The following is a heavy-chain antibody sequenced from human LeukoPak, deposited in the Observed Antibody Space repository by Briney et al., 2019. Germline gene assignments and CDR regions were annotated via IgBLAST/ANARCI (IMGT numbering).Heavy chain of an antibody. CDR1: GGTFSSYA. V-gene: IGHV1-69*13. CDR2: IIPIFGTA. Sequence: SVKVSCKASGGTFSSYAISWVRQAPGQGLEWMGGIIPIFGTANYAQKFQGRVTITADESTSTAYMELSSLRSEDTAVYYCARDVGEYCSSTNCYASHYWGQGTLVTVSS. D-gene: IGHD2-2*01. J-gene: IGHJ4*02. CDR3: ARDVGEYCSSTNCYASHY.